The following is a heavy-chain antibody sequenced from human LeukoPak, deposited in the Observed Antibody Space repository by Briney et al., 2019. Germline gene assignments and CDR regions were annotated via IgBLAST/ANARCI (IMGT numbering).Heavy chain of an antibody. CDR2: ISWNSGSI. CDR3: AKERGYDSSGYGSLSAFDI. D-gene: IGHD3-22*01. J-gene: IGHJ3*02. Sequence: PGGSLRLSCAASGVTFDDYAMYWVRQAPGKGLEWVSGISWNSGSIGYADSVKGRFIISRDNAKNSLYLQMNSMRAEDMALYYCAKERGYDSSGYGSLSAFDIWGQGTMVTVSS. CDR1: GVTFDDYA. V-gene: IGHV3-9*03.